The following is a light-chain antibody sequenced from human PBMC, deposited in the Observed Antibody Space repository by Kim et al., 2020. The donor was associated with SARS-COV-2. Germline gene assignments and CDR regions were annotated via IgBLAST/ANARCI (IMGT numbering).Light chain of an antibody. CDR2: RDY. V-gene: IGLV3-9*01. J-gene: IGLJ2*01. Sequence: SYELTQPLSVSVALGQTARITCGGNNIGRKNVHWYQQKPGQAPVLVIYRDYNRPSGIPERFSGSNSGNTATLTISRAQAGDEADYYCQALDSSSVVFGGG. CDR3: QALDSSSVV. CDR1: NIGRKN.